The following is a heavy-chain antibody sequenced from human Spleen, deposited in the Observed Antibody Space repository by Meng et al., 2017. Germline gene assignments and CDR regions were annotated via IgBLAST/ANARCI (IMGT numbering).Heavy chain of an antibody. Sequence: GSLRLSCAVSGYSITGSYNWGWIRQSPGKGLEWIGSIYQSGSTYYNPSLKSRVTISVDTSKNQFSLKLSSVTAADTAVYYCARDPARAGDGGGQPPKYGMDVWGQGTTVTVSS. CDR1: GYSITGSYN. CDR3: ARDPARAGDGGGQPPKYGMDV. V-gene: IGHV4-38-2*02. J-gene: IGHJ6*02. CDR2: IYQSGST. D-gene: IGHD1-14*01.